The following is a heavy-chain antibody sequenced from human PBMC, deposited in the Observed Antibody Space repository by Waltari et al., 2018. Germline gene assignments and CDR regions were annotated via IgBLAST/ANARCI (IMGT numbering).Heavy chain of an antibody. CDR2: IYYRGST. CDR1: GGSISSSSYH. V-gene: IGHV4-39*01. Sequence: QLQLQESGPGLVKPSETLSLTCPVSGGSISSSSYHWGWIRQPPGKGLEWTGSIYYRGSTYYNPSLKSRVTISVDTSKNQFSLKLSSVTAADTAVYYCARHGLDGKDYYYYMDVWGKGTTVTVSS. CDR3: ARHGLDGKDYYYYMDV. D-gene: IGHD3-9*01. J-gene: IGHJ6*03.